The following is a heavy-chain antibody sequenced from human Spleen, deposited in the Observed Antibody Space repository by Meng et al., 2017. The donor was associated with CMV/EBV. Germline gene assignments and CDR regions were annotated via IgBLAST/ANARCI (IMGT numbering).Heavy chain of an antibody. D-gene: IGHD2-2*01. CDR3: AKDQGSAGYCSSSSCPWGY. V-gene: IGHV3-30*02. CDR1: GFTFSDYD. CDR2: IRYDGSKR. Sequence: GESLKISCVASGFTFSDYDMHWVRQAPDKGLEWVAGIRYDGSKRSYTDSVKGRFTISRDNSKNTLYLQMNSLRVEDTAIYYCAKDQGSAGYCSSSSCPWGYWGQGTLVTVSS. J-gene: IGHJ4*02.